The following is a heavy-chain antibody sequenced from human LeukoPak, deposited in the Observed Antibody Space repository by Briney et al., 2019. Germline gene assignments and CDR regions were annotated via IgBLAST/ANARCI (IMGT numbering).Heavy chain of an antibody. V-gene: IGHV3-21*01. CDR1: GVTFSSYS. J-gene: IGHJ3*02. D-gene: IGHD6-19*01. CDR3: ARVAVGGTRAFDI. Sequence: PGGSLRLSCAASGVTFSSYSMNWVRQAPGKGREGVSSISSSSSYIYYADSVKGRFTISRDNAKNTLYLQMDSLRAEDTAVYYCARVAVGGTRAFDIWGQGTTVTVSS. CDR2: ISSSSSYI.